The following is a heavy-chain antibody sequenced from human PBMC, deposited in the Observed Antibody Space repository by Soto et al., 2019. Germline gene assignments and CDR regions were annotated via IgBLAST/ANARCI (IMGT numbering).Heavy chain of an antibody. CDR2: TYPGDSDT. J-gene: IGHJ6*02. Sequence: GESLKISCKGSGYSFTSYWIGWVRQMPGKGLEWMGITYPGDSDTRYSPSFQGQVTISADKSISTAYLQWSSLKASDTAMYYCAREWVVPAAQYPHYYDGMDVWGQGTTVTVSS. CDR3: AREWVVPAAQYPHYYDGMDV. V-gene: IGHV5-51*01. D-gene: IGHD2-2*01. CDR1: GYSFTSYW.